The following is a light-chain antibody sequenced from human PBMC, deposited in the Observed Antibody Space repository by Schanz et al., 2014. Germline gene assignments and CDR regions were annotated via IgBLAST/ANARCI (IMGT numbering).Light chain of an antibody. Sequence: QSALTQPASVSGSPGQSITISCTGTSSDVGGYNFVSWYQQHPGKAPKLMIHDVSNRPSGVSNRFSGSKSGNTASLTISGHQAEDEADYYCSSYTSSNTGVFGGGTKLTVL. CDR3: SSYTSSNTGV. J-gene: IGLJ3*02. CDR1: SSDVGGYNF. V-gene: IGLV2-14*01. CDR2: DVS.